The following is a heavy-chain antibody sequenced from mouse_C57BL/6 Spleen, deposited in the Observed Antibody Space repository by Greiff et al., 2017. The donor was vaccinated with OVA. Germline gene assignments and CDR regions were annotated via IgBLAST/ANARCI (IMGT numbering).Heavy chain of an antibody. CDR2: INPNNGGT. D-gene: IGHD1-1*01. CDR1: GYTFTDYN. J-gene: IGHJ3*01. V-gene: IGHV1-18*01. Sequence: VQLQQSGPELVKPGASVKIPCKASGYTFTDYNMDWVKQSHGKSLEWIGDINPNNGGTIYNQKFKGKATLTVDKSSSTAYMELRSLTSEDTAVYYFARLEGHLLPFAYWGQGTLVTVSA. CDR3: ARLEGHLLPFAY.